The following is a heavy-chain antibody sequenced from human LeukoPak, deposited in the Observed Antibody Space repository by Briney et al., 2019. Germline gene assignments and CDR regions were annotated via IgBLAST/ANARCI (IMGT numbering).Heavy chain of an antibody. Sequence: GRSLRLSCAASGFTFSSYAMHWVRQAPGKGLEWVAVISYDGSNKYYADSVKGRFTISRDNSKNTLYLQMNSLRAEDTAVYYCARGRSPVDYWGQGTLVTVSS. V-gene: IGHV3-30-3*01. CDR1: GFTFSSYA. CDR3: ARGRSPVDY. J-gene: IGHJ4*02. CDR2: ISYDGSNK.